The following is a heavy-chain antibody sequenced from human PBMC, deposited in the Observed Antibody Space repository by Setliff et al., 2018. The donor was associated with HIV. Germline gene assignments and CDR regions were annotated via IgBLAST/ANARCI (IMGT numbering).Heavy chain of an antibody. Sequence: PSETLSLTCTVSGGSISSSSYYWGWIRQPPGKGLEWIGSLYYSGTTYYNPSLKSRAAISVDTSKNQISLKLSSVTAADTAVYYCASLDGSESPYIYYYYMDVWGKGTAVTVSS. J-gene: IGHJ6*03. CDR3: ASLDGSESPYIYYYYMDV. CDR2: LYYSGTT. V-gene: IGHV4-39*01. D-gene: IGHD3-10*01. CDR1: GGSISSSSYY.